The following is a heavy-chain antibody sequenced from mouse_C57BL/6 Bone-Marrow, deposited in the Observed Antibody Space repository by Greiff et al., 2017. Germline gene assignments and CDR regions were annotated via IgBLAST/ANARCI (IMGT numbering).Heavy chain of an antibody. J-gene: IGHJ2*01. Sequence: QVQLQQPGAELVKPGASVKMSCKASGYTFTSYWITWVKQGPGQGLEWIGDIYPTSGRTNYREKFKSKAILTVDTSSNTAYMQLSSLTAEDSAVFYCARSGPLGRSFDYWGQGTTLTVSS. CDR2: IYPTSGRT. CDR3: ARSGPLGRSFDY. CDR1: GYTFTSYW. D-gene: IGHD4-1*01. V-gene: IGHV1-55*01.